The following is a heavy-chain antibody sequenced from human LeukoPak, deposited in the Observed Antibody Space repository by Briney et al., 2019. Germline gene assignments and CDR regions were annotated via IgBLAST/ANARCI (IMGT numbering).Heavy chain of an antibody. D-gene: IGHD2-2*01. CDR3: ARSYCSSTSCYATFDDYYYGMDV. CDR2: IYPGDSDT. J-gene: IGHJ6*02. V-gene: IGHV5-51*01. Sequence: GESLKISCKSSGYSFTSYWIGWVRQMPGKGLEWMGIIYPGDSDTRYSPSFQGQVTISADKSISTAYLQWSSLKASDTAMYYCARSYCSSTSCYATFDDYYYGMDVWGQGTTVTVSS. CDR1: GYSFTSYW.